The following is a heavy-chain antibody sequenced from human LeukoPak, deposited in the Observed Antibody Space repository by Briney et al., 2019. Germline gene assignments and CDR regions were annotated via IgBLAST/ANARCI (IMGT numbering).Heavy chain of an antibody. J-gene: IGHJ4*02. D-gene: IGHD4-17*01. CDR3: ARGEDYGDYFDY. CDR1: GFTFSSYW. Sequence: GGSLRLSCAASGFTFSSYWMNWARQAPGKGLEWVASINHNGNVNYYVDSVKGRFTISRDNAKNSLYLQMSNLRAEDTAVYFCARGEDYGDYFDYWGQGTLVTVSS. CDR2: INHNGNVN. V-gene: IGHV3-7*03.